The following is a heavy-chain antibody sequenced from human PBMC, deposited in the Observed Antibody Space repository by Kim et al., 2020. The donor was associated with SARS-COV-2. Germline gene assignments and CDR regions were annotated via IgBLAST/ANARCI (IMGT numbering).Heavy chain of an antibody. CDR2: VSASAGNT. CDR3: AKDRRRGDGYNYNYFDF. Sequence: GGSLRLSCAAYGFTFSDYAMSWVRQAPGKGLEWVSAVSASAGNTYYSDSVKGRFTISRDNSKNTLYLQMNSLRAEDTAVYYCAKDRRRGDGYNYNYFDFWGQGTLVTVSS. D-gene: IGHD5-12*01. CDR1: GFTFSDYA. J-gene: IGHJ4*02. V-gene: IGHV3-23*01.